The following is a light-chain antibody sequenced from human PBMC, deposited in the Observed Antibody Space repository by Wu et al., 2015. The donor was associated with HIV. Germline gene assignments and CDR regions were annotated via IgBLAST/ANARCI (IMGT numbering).Light chain of an antibody. J-gene: IGKJ2*01. V-gene: IGKV3-20*01. CDR2: GVS. Sequence: EIVLTQSPGTLSLSPGERATLSCRASQSVSSNYLAWYQQKPGQAPRLLIYGVSNRATGIPDRFSGSGSGTDFTLTISRLELEDFAVYSCQQYGSSPPGTFGQGTQLEI. CDR1: QSVSSNY. CDR3: QQYGSSPPGT.